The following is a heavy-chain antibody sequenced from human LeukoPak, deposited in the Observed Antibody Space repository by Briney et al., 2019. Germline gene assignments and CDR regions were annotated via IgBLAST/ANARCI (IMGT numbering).Heavy chain of an antibody. D-gene: IGHD3-10*01. CDR3: TRDIGLLWFGELRYFDY. CDR1: GFTFGDYA. J-gene: IGHJ4*02. Sequence: GRSLRLSCTTSGFTFGDYAMSWFRQAPGKGLEWVGFIRSKAYGGTTEYAASVKGRFTISRDDSKSIAYLQMNSLKTEDTAVYYCTRDIGLLWFGELRYFDYWGQGTLVTVSS. V-gene: IGHV3-49*03. CDR2: IRSKAYGGTT.